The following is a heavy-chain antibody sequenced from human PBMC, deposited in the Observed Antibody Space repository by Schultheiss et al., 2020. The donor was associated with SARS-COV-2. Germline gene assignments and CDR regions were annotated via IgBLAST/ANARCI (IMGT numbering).Heavy chain of an antibody. CDR3: ARDWSSPTIFGVVIIRGFDY. D-gene: IGHD3-3*01. CDR2: ISYDGSNK. J-gene: IGHJ4*02. CDR1: GFTFSSYA. V-gene: IGHV3-30*01. Sequence: GGSLRLSCAASGFTFSSYAMSWVRQAPGKGLEWVAVISYDGSNKYYADSVKGRFTISRDNSKNTLYLQMNSLRAEDTAVYYCARDWSSPTIFGVVIIRGFDYWGQGTLVTVSS.